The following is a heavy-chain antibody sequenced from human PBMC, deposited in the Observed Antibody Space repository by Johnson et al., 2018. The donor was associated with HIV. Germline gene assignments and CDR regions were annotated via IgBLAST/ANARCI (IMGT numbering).Heavy chain of an antibody. Sequence: QVQLVESGGGVVQPGGSLRLSCAASGFTFSSYGMHWVRQAPGKGLEWVAFIRYDGRNKYYADSVKGRFTISRDNSKNTLYLQMNSLRAEDTAVYYCAKPNTVTTFGPPNDAFDIWGQGTMVTVSS. V-gene: IGHV3-30*02. J-gene: IGHJ3*02. CDR3: AKPNTVTTFGPPNDAFDI. CDR1: GFTFSSYG. CDR2: IRYDGRNK. D-gene: IGHD4-11*01.